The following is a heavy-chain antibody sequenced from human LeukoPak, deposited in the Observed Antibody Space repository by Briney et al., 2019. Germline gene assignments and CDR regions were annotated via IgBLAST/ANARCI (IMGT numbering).Heavy chain of an antibody. CDR3: ARGRSITIFGVVIIPYYYYMDV. D-gene: IGHD3-3*01. Sequence: SETLSLTCTVSGGSISSYYWSWIRQPPGKGLEWIGEINHSGSTNYNPSLKSRVTISVDTSKNQFSLKLSSVTAADTAVYYCARGRSITIFGVVIIPYYYYMDVWGKGTTVTVSS. V-gene: IGHV4-34*01. CDR2: INHSGST. J-gene: IGHJ6*03. CDR1: GGSISSYY.